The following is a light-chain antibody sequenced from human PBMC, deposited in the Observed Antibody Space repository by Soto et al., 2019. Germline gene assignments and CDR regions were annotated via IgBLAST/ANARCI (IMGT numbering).Light chain of an antibody. CDR3: QQRSNWLIT. CDR2: DAS. J-gene: IGKJ5*01. CDR1: QSVSSY. Sequence: EIVLRQSPASLCLSLGERAALSCRASQSVSSYLAWYQQKPGQAPRLLIYDASHRATGIPARFSGCGSGTDFTLTISSLEHEDFSVYYCQQRSNWLITFGQGTRLEIK. V-gene: IGKV3-11*01.